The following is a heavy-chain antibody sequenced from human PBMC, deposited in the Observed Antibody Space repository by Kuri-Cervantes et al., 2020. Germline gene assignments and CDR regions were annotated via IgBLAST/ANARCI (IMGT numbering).Heavy chain of an antibody. D-gene: IGHD3-3*01. CDR3: ARGGGYDFWSGYYN. V-gene: IGHV3-30*04. CDR2: ISYDGSNK. CDR1: GFTFSSYA. J-gene: IGHJ4*02. Sequence: GESLKISGAASGFTFSSYAMHWVRQAPGKGLEWVAVISYDGSNKYYADSVKGRFTISRDNSKNTLYLQMNSLRAEDTAVYYCARGGGYDFWSGYYNWGQGTLVTVSS.